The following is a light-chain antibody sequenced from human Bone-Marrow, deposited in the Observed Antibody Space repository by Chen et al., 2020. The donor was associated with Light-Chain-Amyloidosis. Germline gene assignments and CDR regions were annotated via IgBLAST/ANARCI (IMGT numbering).Light chain of an antibody. V-gene: IGLV3-21*02. Sequence: SYVLTQPSAVSVAPGQTATLACGGNNSGSTSVHWYQQTPGQAPLLVVYDDSDRPSGIPERLSGSNAGNTATLTISRVEAGDAADYYCQVWDRSSDRPVFGGGIKLTVL. J-gene: IGLJ3*02. CDR1: NSGSTS. CDR3: QVWDRSSDRPV. CDR2: DDS.